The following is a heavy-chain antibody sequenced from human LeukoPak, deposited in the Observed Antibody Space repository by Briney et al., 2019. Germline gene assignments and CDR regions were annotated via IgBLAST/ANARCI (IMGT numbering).Heavy chain of an antibody. CDR2: INPNSGGT. CDR1: GYTLTDYY. V-gene: IGHV1-2*02. CDR3: ARDPRYCSSASCYS. D-gene: IGHD2-2*01. J-gene: IGHJ4*02. Sequence: ASVKVSCKASGYTLTDYYIHWVRQAPGQGLEWMGWINPNSGGTNYAQKFQGRVTMTRDTSISTAYMELSRLRSDDTAVYYCARDPRYCSSASCYSWGQGTLVTVSS.